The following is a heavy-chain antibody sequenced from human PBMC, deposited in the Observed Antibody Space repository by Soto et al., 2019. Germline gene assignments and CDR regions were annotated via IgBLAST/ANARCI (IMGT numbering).Heavy chain of an antibody. Sequence: ASVKVACQASGYTFTSYGISWVRQAPGQGLEWMGWISAYNGNTNYAQKLQGRVTMTTDKSTSTAYMELRSLRSDDTAVYYCARGLEYYDYVWGSYRSPFDYWGQGTLVTVSS. CDR1: GYTFTSYG. CDR2: ISAYNGNT. D-gene: IGHD3-16*02. V-gene: IGHV1-18*04. CDR3: ARGLEYYDYVWGSYRSPFDY. J-gene: IGHJ4*02.